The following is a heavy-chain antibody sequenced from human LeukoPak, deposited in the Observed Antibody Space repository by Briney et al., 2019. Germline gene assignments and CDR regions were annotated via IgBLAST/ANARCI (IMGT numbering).Heavy chain of an antibody. J-gene: IGHJ4*02. CDR3: ARETVDFWSGPIDY. CDR2: IYYSGST. CDR1: GGSISSSSYY. Sequence: SETLSLTCTVSGGSISSSSYYWGWIRQPPGKGLEWIGSIYYSGSTYYNPSLKSRVTISVDTSKNQFSLKLSSVTAADTAVYYCARETVDFWSGPIDYWGQGTLVTVSS. V-gene: IGHV4-39*02. D-gene: IGHD3-3*01.